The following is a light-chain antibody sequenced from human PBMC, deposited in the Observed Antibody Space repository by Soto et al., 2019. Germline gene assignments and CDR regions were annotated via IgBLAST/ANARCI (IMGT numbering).Light chain of an antibody. CDR2: TVS. V-gene: IGKV1-8*01. Sequence: AIRMTQSPSSLSASTGDRVTITCRASQGISSYLAWYQQKPGKAPKLLLHTVSRLQSGVPSRFSGSGSGTNFSLTISRLQPEDFATYYCQQYNSYPITFGQGTRLEIK. CDR3: QQYNSYPIT. CDR1: QGISSY. J-gene: IGKJ5*01.